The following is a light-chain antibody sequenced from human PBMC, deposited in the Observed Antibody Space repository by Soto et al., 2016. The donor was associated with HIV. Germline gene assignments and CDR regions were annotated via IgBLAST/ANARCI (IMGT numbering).Light chain of an antibody. CDR2: KVS. CDR3: QQYNTPPWT. J-gene: IGKJ1*01. CDR1: QSVNDW. Sequence: DIQLTQSPSTLSASVGDRVTITCRASQSVNDWLAWYQQKPGTPPSLLIYKVSTLESGVPSRFSGVGFGTDFTLTISTLQPEDSAIYYCQQYNTPPWTFGQRTKVEI. V-gene: IGKV1-5*03.